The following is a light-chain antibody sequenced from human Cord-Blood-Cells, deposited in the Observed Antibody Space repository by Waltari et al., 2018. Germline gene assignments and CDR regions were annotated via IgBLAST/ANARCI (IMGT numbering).Light chain of an antibody. V-gene: IGKV1-39*01. CDR2: AAS. CDR1: QSISSY. J-gene: IGKJ3*01. Sequence: DIQMTQSPASLSASVGDRVPITCRASQSISSYLNWYQQKPGKAPKLLIYAASSLHSGVPSRFSGSGSGTDFTLTISSLQPEDFATYYCQQSYSTPFTFGPGTKVDIK. CDR3: QQSYSTPFT.